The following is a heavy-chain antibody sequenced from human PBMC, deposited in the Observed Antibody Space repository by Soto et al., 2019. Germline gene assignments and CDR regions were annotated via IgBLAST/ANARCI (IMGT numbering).Heavy chain of an antibody. J-gene: IGHJ4*02. Sequence: EVQLVESGGGLVQPGGSLRLSCAASGFTVSSNYMSWVRQAPGKGLEWVSVIYSGGGTYYADSVKGRFTISRDNSKNTLYLQMNSLRAEDTAVYYCARWLQREYYFDYWGQGTLVTVSS. CDR3: ARWLQREYYFDY. D-gene: IGHD1-1*01. CDR1: GFTVSSNY. V-gene: IGHV3-66*01. CDR2: IYSGGGT.